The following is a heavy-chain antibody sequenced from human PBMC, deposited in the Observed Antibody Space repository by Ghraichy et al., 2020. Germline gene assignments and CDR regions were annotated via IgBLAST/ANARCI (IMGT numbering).Heavy chain of an antibody. CDR1: GGSFSGYY. CDR2: INHSGST. Sequence: SQTLSLTCAVYGGSFSGYYWSWIRQPPGKGLEWIGEINHSGSTNYNPSLKSRVTISVDTSKNQFSLKLSSVTAADTAVYYCGTSQLRYFDWLSRVEYFQHWGQGTLVTVSS. CDR3: GTSQLRYFDWLSRVEYFQH. J-gene: IGHJ1*01. D-gene: IGHD3-9*01. V-gene: IGHV4-34*01.